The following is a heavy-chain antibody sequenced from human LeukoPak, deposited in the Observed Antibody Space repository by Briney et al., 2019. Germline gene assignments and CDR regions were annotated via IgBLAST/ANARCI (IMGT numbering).Heavy chain of an antibody. CDR3: ARVLSGFDY. V-gene: IGHV4-34*01. CDR1: GGSFSGYY. CDR2: INHSGST. J-gene: IGHJ4*02. Sequence: TSETLSLTCAVYGGSFSGYYWSWIRQPPGKGLEWIGEINHSGSTNYNPSLKSRVTISVDTSKNQFSLKLSSVTAADTAVYYCARVLSGFDYWGQGTLVTVSS.